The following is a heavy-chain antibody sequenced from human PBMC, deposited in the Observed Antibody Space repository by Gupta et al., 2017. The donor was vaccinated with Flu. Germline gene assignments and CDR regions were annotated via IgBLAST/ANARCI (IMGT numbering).Heavy chain of an antibody. J-gene: IGHJ6*02. D-gene: IGHD6-13*01. V-gene: IGHV4-34*01. Sequence: QVQLQQWGAGLLKPSETLSLTCAVYGGSFSGYYWSWIRQPPGKGLEWIGEINHSGSTNYNPSLKSRVTISVDTSKNQFSLKLSSVTAADTAVYYCARADRRAAAGRKREDGMDVWGQGTTVTVSS. CDR2: INHSGST. CDR1: GGSFSGYY. CDR3: ARADRRAAAGRKREDGMDV.